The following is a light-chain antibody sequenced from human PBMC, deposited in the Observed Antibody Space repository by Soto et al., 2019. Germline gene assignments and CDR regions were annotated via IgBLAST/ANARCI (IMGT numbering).Light chain of an antibody. CDR1: QNVNIF. V-gene: IGKV1-5*01. J-gene: IGKJ1*01. Sequence: DIQMTQSPSMLSAAVGDRVTISCRASQNVNIFLAWYQQKPGKAPKLLISDASTLEGGVPSRFSGSGSGTEFTLTITGLQPDDSATYYCQQYSSYYRPFGQGTKVDIK. CDR3: QQYSSYYRP. CDR2: DAS.